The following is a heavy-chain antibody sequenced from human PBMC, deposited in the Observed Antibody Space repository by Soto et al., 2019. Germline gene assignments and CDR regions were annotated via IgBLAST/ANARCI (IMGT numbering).Heavy chain of an antibody. V-gene: IGHV4-4*07. D-gene: IGHD2-2*01. CDR2: IYTSGST. CDR1: GGSISSYY. J-gene: IGHJ5*02. CDR3: ARDHIVVVPAAISWFDP. Sequence: QVQLQESGPGLVKPSETLSLTCTVSGGSISSYYWSWIRQPAGKGLEWIGRIYTSGSTNYNPSLKSRVTMSVDTSKNQFSLKLSSVTAADTVVYYCARDHIVVVPAAISWFDPWGQGTLVTVSS.